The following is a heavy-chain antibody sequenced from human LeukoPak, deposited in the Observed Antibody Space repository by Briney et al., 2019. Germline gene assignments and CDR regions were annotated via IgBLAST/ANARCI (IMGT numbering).Heavy chain of an antibody. CDR2: INEDEGEK. V-gene: IGHV3-7*01. CDR1: GSSLSSYW. CDR3: ATFWGSLEGGWLRDAMDV. J-gene: IGHJ6*02. Sequence: QSGGSLRLSCAASGSSLSSYWMSWVRQAPGKGLEWVATINEDEGEKYFVASVKGRFTIYRDNAKNSLYLQMNSLRAEDTAVYYCATFWGSLEGGWLRDAMDVWGQGTTVTVSS. D-gene: IGHD6-19*01.